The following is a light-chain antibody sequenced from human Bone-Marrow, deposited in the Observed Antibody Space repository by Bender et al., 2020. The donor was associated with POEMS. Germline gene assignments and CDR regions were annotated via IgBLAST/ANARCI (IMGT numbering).Light chain of an antibody. Sequence: QSALTQPASVSGSPGQSLTISCPGTSSDFGNYNFVSWYQHLPGTAPKLLIYGYNNRPSGVADRFSGSNAGTSASLAITGLQAEDEADYYCAAWDDSLNGHWVFGGGTKLTVL. J-gene: IGLJ3*02. V-gene: IGLV2-14*02. CDR2: GYN. CDR3: AAWDDSLNGHWV. CDR1: SSDFGNYNF.